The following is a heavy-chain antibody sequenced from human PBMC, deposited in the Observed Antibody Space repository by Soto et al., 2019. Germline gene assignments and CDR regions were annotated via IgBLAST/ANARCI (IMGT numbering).Heavy chain of an antibody. V-gene: IGHV1-24*01. J-gene: IGHJ4*02. CDR1: GYTQTEIS. CDR3: STREKCASGWYHFDY. D-gene: IGHD6-19*01. Sequence: SVKVSCKVSGYTQTEISMRWVRQAPGKGHEWMGGFDPEDGETIYAQKFQGRVTMTEDTSTDTAYMELSSLRSEDTAVYYCSTREKCASGWYHFDYWGQGTLVTGSS. CDR2: FDPEDGET.